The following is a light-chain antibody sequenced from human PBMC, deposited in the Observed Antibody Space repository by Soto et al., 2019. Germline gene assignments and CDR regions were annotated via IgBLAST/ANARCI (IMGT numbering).Light chain of an antibody. V-gene: IGLV1-44*01. CDR3: AAWDVSLKAFV. CDR1: SSNIGINT. CDR2: DNH. Sequence: QSVLTQPPSASGTPGQRVTFSCSGSSSNIGINTVNWYQQLPGTAPQLLISDNHRRPSGVPDRFSGSKSGTSASLAISGLQSEDEATYFCAAWDVSLKAFVFGTGTKVTVL. J-gene: IGLJ1*01.